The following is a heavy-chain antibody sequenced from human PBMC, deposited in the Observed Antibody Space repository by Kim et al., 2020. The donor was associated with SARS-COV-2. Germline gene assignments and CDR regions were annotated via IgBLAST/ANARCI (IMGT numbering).Heavy chain of an antibody. J-gene: IGHJ6*02. D-gene: IGHD3-10*01. CDR2: INHSGST. V-gene: IGHV4-34*01. CDR3: ARGPRYYGSGSYYNVRYYYGMDV. CDR1: GGSFSGYY. Sequence: SETLSLTCAVYGGSFSGYYWSWIRQPPGKGLEWIGEINHSGSTNYNPSLKSRVTISVDTSKNQFSLKLSSVTAADTAVYYCARGPRYYGSGSYYNVRYYYGMDVWGQGTTVTVSS.